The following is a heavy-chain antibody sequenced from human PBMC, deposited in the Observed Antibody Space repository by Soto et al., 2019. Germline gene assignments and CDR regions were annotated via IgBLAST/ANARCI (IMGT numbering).Heavy chain of an antibody. D-gene: IGHD1-26*01. Sequence: DVQLLQSGGGLVQPGGSLTLSCAASRFIFSDYAMNWVRQAPGKGLEWVSSIGGSNTDRYYADSVKGRFIISRDNSKKTMYLQMNRLRDDDTAVYYCAKDAVSYNGKWDWFDSWGQGTLVTVSS. CDR1: RFIFSDYA. V-gene: IGHV3-23*01. J-gene: IGHJ5*01. CDR2: IGGSNTDR. CDR3: AKDAVSYNGKWDWFDS.